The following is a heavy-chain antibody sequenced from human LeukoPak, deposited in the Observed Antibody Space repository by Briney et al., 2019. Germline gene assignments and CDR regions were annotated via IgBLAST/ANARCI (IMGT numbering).Heavy chain of an antibody. J-gene: IGHJ4*02. D-gene: IGHD2-15*01. CDR1: GFTFSNYW. Sequence: PGGSLRLSCAASGFTFSNYWMTWVRQAPGKGLEWVSTIGTSADTYYPDSVKGRFTISRDNSRNTLDLQMSSLRADDTAVYYCAKNVPGRAIDDWGQGTLVTVST. CDR3: AKNVPGRAIDD. V-gene: IGHV3-23*01. CDR2: IGTSADT.